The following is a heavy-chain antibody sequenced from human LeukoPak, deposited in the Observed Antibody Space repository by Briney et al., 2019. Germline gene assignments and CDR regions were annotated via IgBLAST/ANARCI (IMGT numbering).Heavy chain of an antibody. V-gene: IGHV4-34*01. Sequence: KPSETLSLTCAVYGGSFSGYYWSWIRQPPGKGLEWIGEINHSGSNNYNPSLKSRVTISVDTSKNQFSLKLSSVTAADTAVYYCARDTVQGRYFDYWGQGTLVTVSS. CDR2: INHSGSN. CDR3: ARDTVQGRYFDY. J-gene: IGHJ4*02. CDR1: GGSFSGYY. D-gene: IGHD3-10*01.